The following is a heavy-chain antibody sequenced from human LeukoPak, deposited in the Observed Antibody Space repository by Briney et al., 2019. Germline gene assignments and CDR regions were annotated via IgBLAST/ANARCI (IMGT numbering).Heavy chain of an antibody. CDR1: GFTFSHYW. D-gene: IGHD1-26*01. CDR3: ARGGSSFGC. Sequence: GGSLRLSCAASGFTFSHYWMNWVRQAPGKRLEWVANIKQDVSEKYYVESVKGRFTISRDNAKNSLYLQMNSLRAEDTAVYYCARGGSSFGCWGQGTLVTVSS. J-gene: IGHJ4*02. V-gene: IGHV3-7*03. CDR2: IKQDVSEK.